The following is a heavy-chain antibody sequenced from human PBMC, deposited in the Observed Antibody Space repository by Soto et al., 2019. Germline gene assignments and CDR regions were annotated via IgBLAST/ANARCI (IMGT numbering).Heavy chain of an antibody. V-gene: IGHV1-69*08. CDR3: ARDHYYDSSGYYYVSY. D-gene: IGHD3-22*01. CDR2: IIPILGIA. CDR1: GGTFSSYT. Sequence: QVQLVQCGAEVKKPGSSVKVSCKASGGTFSSYTISWVRQAPGQGLEWMGRIIPILGIANYAQKFQGRVTITADKSTSTAYMELSSLRSEDTAVYYCARDHYYDSSGYYYVSYWGQGTLVTVSS. J-gene: IGHJ4*02.